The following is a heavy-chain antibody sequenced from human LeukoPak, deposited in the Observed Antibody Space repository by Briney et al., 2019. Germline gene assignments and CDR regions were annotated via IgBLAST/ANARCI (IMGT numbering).Heavy chain of an antibody. J-gene: IGHJ6*02. CDR2: IKSKTDGGTT. Sequence: GGSLRLSCAASGFTFSNAWMSWVRQAPGKGLEWVGRIKSKTDGGTTDYAAPVKGRFTISRDDSKNTLYLQMNSLKTEDTAVYYCARDRSNYLGGYYYYGMDVWGQGTTVTVSS. CDR1: GFTFSNAW. CDR3: ARDRSNYLGGYYYYGMDV. D-gene: IGHD4-11*01. V-gene: IGHV3-15*01.